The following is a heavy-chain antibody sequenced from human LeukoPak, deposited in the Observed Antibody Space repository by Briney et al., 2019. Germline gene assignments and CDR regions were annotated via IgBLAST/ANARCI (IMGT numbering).Heavy chain of an antibody. CDR1: GGSISSGGYS. D-gene: IGHD1-7*01. CDR3: ARVRNYLFDH. CDR2: IYHSGST. V-gene: IGHV4-30-2*01. J-gene: IGHJ4*02. Sequence: SETLSLTCAVSGGSISSGGYSWGWIRQPPGKGLEWIGYIYHSGSTYYNPSLKSRVTISVGRSKSQFSLKLSSVSAADTVVYYCARVRNYLFDHWGQGTLVTVSS.